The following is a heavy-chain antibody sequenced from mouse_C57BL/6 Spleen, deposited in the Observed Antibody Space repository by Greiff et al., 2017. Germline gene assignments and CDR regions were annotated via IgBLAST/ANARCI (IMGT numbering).Heavy chain of an antibody. CDR2: IYPGDGDT. CDR1: GYAFSSSW. CDR3: ARWNTDDYAMDD. Sequence: PLQQSGPELVKPGASVKISCKASGYAFSSSWMNWVKQRPGKGLEWIGRIYPGDGDTNYNGKFKGKATLTADKSSSTAYMQLSSLTSEDSAVYFCARWNTDDYAMDDWGQGTSVTVSS. J-gene: IGHJ4*01. V-gene: IGHV1-82*01.